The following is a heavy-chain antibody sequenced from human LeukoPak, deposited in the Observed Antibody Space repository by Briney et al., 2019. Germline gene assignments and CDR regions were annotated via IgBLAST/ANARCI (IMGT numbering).Heavy chain of an antibody. D-gene: IGHD5-24*01. Sequence: SETLSLTCIVSGFSISSGYYWGWMRQPPGKGLEWIGNIYRSGSTYYNPSLKSRVTISVDTSKNQFSLRLTSVTAADTAVYYCARANYRGFDYWGQGTLVPVSS. J-gene: IGHJ4*02. CDR2: IYRSGST. CDR3: ARANYRGFDY. CDR1: GFSISSGYY. V-gene: IGHV4-38-2*02.